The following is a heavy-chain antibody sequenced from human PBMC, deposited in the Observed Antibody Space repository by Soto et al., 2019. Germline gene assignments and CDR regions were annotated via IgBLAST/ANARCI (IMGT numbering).Heavy chain of an antibody. V-gene: IGHV4-59*13. CDR3: ARGIGDVHFDY. D-gene: IGHD3-16*01. Sequence: SETLSLTCTVSGGSISGYYWSWIRQSPGKGLECIGYIYPGGSTNYNPSLKSRVTTSVVTSKSQFSLKLSSVIAADTAVYYCARGIGDVHFDYWGQGTVVTVSS. CDR1: GGSISGYY. J-gene: IGHJ4*02. CDR2: IYPGGST.